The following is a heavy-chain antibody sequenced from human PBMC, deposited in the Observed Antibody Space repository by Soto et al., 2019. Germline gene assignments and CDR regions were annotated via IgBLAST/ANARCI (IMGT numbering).Heavy chain of an antibody. D-gene: IGHD4-17*01. CDR2: INSDGSST. CDR1: GFTFSSYW. V-gene: IGHV3-74*01. Sequence: HPGGSLRLSCAASGFTFSSYWMHWVRQAPGKGLVWVSRINSDGSSTNYADSVKGRFTISRDNARNSLFLQMHSLRAEDTAVYYCARDWGDYIRFDAFDIWGQGTTVTVSS. CDR3: ARDWGDYIRFDAFDI. J-gene: IGHJ3*02.